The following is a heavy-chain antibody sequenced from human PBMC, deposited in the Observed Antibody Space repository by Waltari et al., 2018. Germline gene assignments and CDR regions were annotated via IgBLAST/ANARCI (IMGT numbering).Heavy chain of an antibody. D-gene: IGHD2-2*02. CDR3: AKDAFGNTYLDF. Sequence: QVNLVESGGGVVQPGGSLRLSCATSGFTFSHFGMHWVRPAPGKGRGGVAVIWCDGSEKFYADSVRGRFTISRDNSARTLYLDMDSLRLDDTAMYYCAKDAFGNTYLDFWGQGTLVTVSS. V-gene: IGHV3-30*02. CDR2: IWCDGSEK. J-gene: IGHJ4*02. CDR1: GFTFSHFG.